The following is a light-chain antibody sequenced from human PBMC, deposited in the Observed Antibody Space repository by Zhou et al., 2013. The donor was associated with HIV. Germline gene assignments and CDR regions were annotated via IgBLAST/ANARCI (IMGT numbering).Light chain of an antibody. CDR2: KAS. V-gene: IGKV1-5*03. Sequence: DIQLTQSPSTLSASVGDRVTITCRASQTIGSWLAWYQQKPGEAPNILIYKASRLETGVPSRFSGSGSGTEFSLTISNLQPEDFATYYCQQYNRDPLTFGGGTKV. J-gene: IGKJ4*01. CDR1: QTIGSW. CDR3: QQYNRDPLT.